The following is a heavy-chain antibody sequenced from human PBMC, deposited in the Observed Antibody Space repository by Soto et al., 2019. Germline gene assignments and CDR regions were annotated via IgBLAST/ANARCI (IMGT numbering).Heavy chain of an antibody. D-gene: IGHD6-19*01. CDR1: GGTFSSYA. CDR2: IIPIFGTA. Sequence: SVKISCKASGGTFSSYAISWVRQAPGQGLEWMGGIIPIFGTANYAQKFQGRVTITADESTSTAYMELSSLRSEDTAVYYCARDGGSGWPQRLDYWGQGTLVTVSS. V-gene: IGHV1-69*13. CDR3: ARDGGSGWPQRLDY. J-gene: IGHJ4*02.